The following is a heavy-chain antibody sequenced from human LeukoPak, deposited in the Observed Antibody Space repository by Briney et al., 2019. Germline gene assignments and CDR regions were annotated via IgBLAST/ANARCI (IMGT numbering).Heavy chain of an antibody. D-gene: IGHD6-19*01. Sequence: PGGSLRLSCEVSRFTFSSYWMSWVRQAPGKGLEWVANIKRDGSEKYYVDSVKGRFTISRDNAKNSLYLQINSVRAEDTAVYFCARAGYSSGWSNYFYYMNAWGTGTTVTLSS. CDR1: RFTFSSYW. J-gene: IGHJ6*03. CDR2: IKRDGSEK. CDR3: ARAGYSSGWSNYFYYMNA. V-gene: IGHV3-7*01.